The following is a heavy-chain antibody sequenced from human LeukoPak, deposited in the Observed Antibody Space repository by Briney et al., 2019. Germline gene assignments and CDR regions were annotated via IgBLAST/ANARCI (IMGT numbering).Heavy chain of an antibody. V-gene: IGHV4-34*01. Sequence: KPSETLSLTCAVYGGSFSGYYWSWIRQPPGKGLEWIGEINHSGSTNYNPSLKSRVTISVDKSKNQFSLKLSSVTAADTAVYYCARHPIFSGMGSQLWFDPWGQGTLVTVSS. J-gene: IGHJ5*02. CDR1: GGSFSGYY. D-gene: IGHD3-10*01. CDR2: INHSGST. CDR3: ARHPIFSGMGSQLWFDP.